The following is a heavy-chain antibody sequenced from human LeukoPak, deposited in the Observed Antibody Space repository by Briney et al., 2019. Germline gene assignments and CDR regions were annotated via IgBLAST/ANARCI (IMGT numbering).Heavy chain of an antibody. CDR1: GGSISSGGSY. CDR2: IYYRRST. D-gene: IGHD3-9*01. V-gene: IGHV4-31*03. J-gene: IGHJ6*02. CDR3: ARGKADILAGNYGLDV. Sequence: SQTPSLTCTVSGGSISSGGSYWSWLRQHPGKGLEGFGYIYYRRSTYYNPSLKSRLTISVDTSKNQFSLKLSSVTAADTAVYYCARGKADILAGNYGLDVWGQGTTVTVSS.